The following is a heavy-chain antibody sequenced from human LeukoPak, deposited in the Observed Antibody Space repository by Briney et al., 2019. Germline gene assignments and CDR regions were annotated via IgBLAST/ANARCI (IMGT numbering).Heavy chain of an antibody. CDR3: ARGYENWFNP. CDR2: IYYSGST. V-gene: IGHV4-31*03. Sequence: SETLSPTCTVSGGSISSGGYYWSWIRQHPGKGLEWIGYIYYSGSTYYNPSLKSRVTISVDTSKNQFSLKLSSVTAADTAVYYCARGYENWFNPWGRGTLVTVSS. D-gene: IGHD3-3*01. CDR1: GGSISSGGYY. J-gene: IGHJ5*02.